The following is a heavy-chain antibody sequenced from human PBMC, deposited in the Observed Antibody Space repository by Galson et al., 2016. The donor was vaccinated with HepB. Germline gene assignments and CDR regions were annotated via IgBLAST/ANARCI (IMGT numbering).Heavy chain of an antibody. D-gene: IGHD2-15*01. CDR2: ISSNGGNT. CDR3: VKEAFNDLETSGYFDN. CDR1: GLTFSGYA. J-gene: IGHJ4*02. V-gene: IGHV3-64D*09. Sequence: SLRLSCAASGLTFSGYAMHWVRQAPGKGMEYVSAISSNGGNTYYTDSVKGRFTISRDNSKNTLSLQMSSLRTEDTAVYYCVKEAFNDLETSGYFDNWGQGALVTVSP.